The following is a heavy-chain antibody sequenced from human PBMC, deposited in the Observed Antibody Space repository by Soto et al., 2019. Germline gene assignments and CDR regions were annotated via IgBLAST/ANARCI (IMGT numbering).Heavy chain of an antibody. D-gene: IGHD3-3*01. CDR1: GGSMSSYY. CDR2: VYSSGGT. Sequence: PSETLSLTCTVSGGSMSSYYWTWIRQPAGKGLEWIGPVYSSGGTHYNPSLKSRVTISIDTSKNQFSLRLPSVTDADTSVYFCARGQRFSDWFDPWGQGTLVTVSS. V-gene: IGHV4-4*07. J-gene: IGHJ5*02. CDR3: ARGQRFSDWFDP.